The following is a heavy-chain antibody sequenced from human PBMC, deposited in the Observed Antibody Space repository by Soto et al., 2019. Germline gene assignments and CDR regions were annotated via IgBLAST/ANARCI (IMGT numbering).Heavy chain of an antibody. J-gene: IGHJ3*02. D-gene: IGHD3-22*01. V-gene: IGHV4-39*01. Sequence: SETLSLTCTVSGGPISSSSYYWGWIRQPPGKGLEWIGSIYYSGSTYYNPSLKSRVTISVDTSKNQFSLKLSSVTAADTAVYYCARRGSGYYDSSGYRSGAAFDIWGQGTMVTVSS. CDR2: IYYSGST. CDR1: GGPISSSSYY. CDR3: ARRGSGYYDSSGYRSGAAFDI.